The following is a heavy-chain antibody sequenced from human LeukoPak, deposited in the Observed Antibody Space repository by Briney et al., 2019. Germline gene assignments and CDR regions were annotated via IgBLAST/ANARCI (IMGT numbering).Heavy chain of an antibody. D-gene: IGHD3-3*01. CDR1: GGSFSGYY. CDR3: ARVYFWAREYYFDY. Sequence: SETLSLTCAVYGGSFSGYYWSWIRQPPGKGLEWIGEINHSGSTYYNPSLKSRVTISVDTSKNQFSLKLSSVTAADTAVYYCARVYFWAREYYFDYWGQGTLVTVSS. J-gene: IGHJ4*02. V-gene: IGHV4-34*01. CDR2: INHSGST.